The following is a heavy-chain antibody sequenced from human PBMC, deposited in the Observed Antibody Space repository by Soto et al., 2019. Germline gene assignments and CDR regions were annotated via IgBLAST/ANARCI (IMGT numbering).Heavy chain of an antibody. CDR3: ARGPYDYVWGSDPPHFDY. D-gene: IGHD3-16*02. CDR2: ISSSGSNI. V-gene: IGHV3-11*01. J-gene: IGHJ4*02. Sequence: QVQLVASGGGLVKPGGSLRLSCAASGFTFSDYYMSWIRQAPGKGLEWVSYISSSGSNIYYADSVKGRFTISRDNPKNSLYLQMNSLRAEDTAVYYCARGPYDYVWGSDPPHFDYWGQGTLVTVSS. CDR1: GFTFSDYY.